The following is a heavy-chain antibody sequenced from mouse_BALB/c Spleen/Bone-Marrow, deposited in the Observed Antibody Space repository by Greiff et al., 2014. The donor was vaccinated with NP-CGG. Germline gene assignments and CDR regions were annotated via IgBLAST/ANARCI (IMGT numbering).Heavy chain of an antibody. D-gene: IGHD2-1*01. CDR2: IYPGDGDT. J-gene: IGHJ4*01. Sequence: QVQLQQSGAELARPGASVKLSCKASGYTFTSYWMQWVKQRPGQSLEWIGAIYPGDGDTRYTQKFKGKATLTADKSSSTAYMQRSSLASEDSAVYYCARRGNYGNAMDYWGQGTSVTVSS. CDR1: GYTFTSYW. CDR3: ARRGNYGNAMDY. V-gene: IGHV1-87*01.